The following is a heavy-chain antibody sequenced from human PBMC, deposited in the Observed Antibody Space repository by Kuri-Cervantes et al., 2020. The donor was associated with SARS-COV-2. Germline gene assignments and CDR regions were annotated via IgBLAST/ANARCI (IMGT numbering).Heavy chain of an antibody. V-gene: IGHV3-21*01. Sequence: GESLKISCAASGFTFSSYSMNWVRQAPGKGLEWVSSISSSSSYIYYADSVKGRFTISRDNAKNSLYLQMNSLRAEDTAVYYCAINLEKWELLLGVLNFDYWGQGTLVTVSS. D-gene: IGHD1-26*01. CDR1: GFTFSSYS. CDR2: ISSSSSYI. CDR3: AINLEKWELLLGVLNFDY. J-gene: IGHJ4*02.